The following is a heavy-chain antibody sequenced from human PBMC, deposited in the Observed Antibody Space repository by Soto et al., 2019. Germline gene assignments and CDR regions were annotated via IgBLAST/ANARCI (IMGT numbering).Heavy chain of an antibody. CDR1: GGTFSTYA. Sequence: QVQLVQSGAEVKKPGSSVKVSCKASGGTFSTYAISWVRQAPGQGLEWIGGITPIFGTTKNAQKFQGRFTVTADEFTSTVYMELSSLRSEDTAVYYCARDCTTTECQGGGMDVWGQGTTVTVSS. V-gene: IGHV1-69*01. J-gene: IGHJ6*02. CDR2: ITPIFGTT. D-gene: IGHD2-2*01. CDR3: ARDCTTTECQGGGMDV.